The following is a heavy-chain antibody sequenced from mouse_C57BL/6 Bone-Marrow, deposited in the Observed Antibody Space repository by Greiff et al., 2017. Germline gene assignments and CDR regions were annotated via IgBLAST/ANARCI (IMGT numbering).Heavy chain of an antibody. CDR3: ARGGGYYVGFAY. CDR2: ISYDGSN. Sequence: VQLQQSGPGLVKPSQSLSLTCSVTGYSITSGYYWNWIRQFPGNKLEWMGYISYDGSNNYNPSLKNRISITRDTSKNQFFLKLNSVTTEDTATYYCARGGGYYVGFAYWGQGTLVTVSA. CDR1: GYSITSGYY. D-gene: IGHD2-3*01. V-gene: IGHV3-6*01. J-gene: IGHJ3*01.